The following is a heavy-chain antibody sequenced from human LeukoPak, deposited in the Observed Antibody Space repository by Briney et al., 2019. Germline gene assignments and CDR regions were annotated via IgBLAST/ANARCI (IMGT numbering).Heavy chain of an antibody. CDR2: IYYSGST. CDR3: ARGPSRWDTDYYGSGSSRIWFDP. D-gene: IGHD3-10*01. V-gene: IGHV4-59*01. Sequence: SETLSLTCTVSGGSISSYYWSWIRQPPGKGLEWIGYIYYSGSTNYNPSLKSRVTISVDTSKNQFSLKLSSVTAADTAVYYCARGPSRWDTDYYGSGSSRIWFDPWGQGTLVTVSS. CDR1: GGSISSYY. J-gene: IGHJ5*02.